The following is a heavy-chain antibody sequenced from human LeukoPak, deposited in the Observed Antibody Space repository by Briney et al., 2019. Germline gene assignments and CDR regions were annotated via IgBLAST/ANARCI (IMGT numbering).Heavy chain of an antibody. CDR2: IWYDGSNK. J-gene: IGHJ6*02. Sequence: PGGSLRLSCAASGFTFSSYGMHWVRQAPGKGLEWVAVIWYDGSNKCYADSVKGRFTISRDNSKNTLYLQMNSLRAEDTAVYYCAREPSGVGGWYYGMDVWGQGTTVTVSS. V-gene: IGHV3-33*01. CDR1: GFTFSSYG. CDR3: AREPSGVGGWYYGMDV. D-gene: IGHD6-19*01.